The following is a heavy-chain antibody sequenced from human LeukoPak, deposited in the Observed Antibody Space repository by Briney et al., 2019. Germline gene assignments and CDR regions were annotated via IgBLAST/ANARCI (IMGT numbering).Heavy chain of an antibody. CDR3: ARGGCGGDCYSYYYYYGMDI. CDR1: GGTFSSYA. V-gene: IGHV1-69*13. Sequence: GASVKVSCKASGGTFSSYAISWVRQAPGQGLEWMGGIIPIFGTANYAQKFQGRVTITADESTSTAYMELSSLRSEDTAVYYCARGGCGGDCYSYYYYYGMDIWGQGTTVTVSS. J-gene: IGHJ6*02. D-gene: IGHD2-21*02. CDR2: IIPIFGTA.